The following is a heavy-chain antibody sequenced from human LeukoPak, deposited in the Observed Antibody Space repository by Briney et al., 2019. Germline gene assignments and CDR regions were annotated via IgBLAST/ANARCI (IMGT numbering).Heavy chain of an antibody. CDR1: GCALTEVC. CDR2: FDPEDGET. D-gene: IGHD2-2*01. V-gene: IGHV1-24*01. CDR3: ATTSYLPLDY. Sequence: SVTLWCTVAGCALTEVCMHMVRHAPAKGNEWMGGFDPEDGETIYAQKFQGRVTMTEDTSTDTAYMELSSLRSEDTAVYYCATTSYLPLDYWGQGTLVTVSS. J-gene: IGHJ4*02.